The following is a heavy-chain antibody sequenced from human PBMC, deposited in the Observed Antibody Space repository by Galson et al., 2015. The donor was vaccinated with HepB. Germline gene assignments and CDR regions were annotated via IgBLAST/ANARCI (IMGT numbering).Heavy chain of an antibody. CDR2: IIPILGIA. CDR1: GGTFSSYT. J-gene: IGHJ5*02. D-gene: IGHD2-15*01. Sequence: SVKVSCKASGGTFSSYTISWVRQAPGQGLEWMGRIIPILGIANYAQKFQGRVTITADKSTSTAYMELSSLRSEDTAVYYCATQPDTVVVVAAPFDPWGQGTLVTVSS. CDR3: ATQPDTVVVVAAPFDP. V-gene: IGHV1-69*02.